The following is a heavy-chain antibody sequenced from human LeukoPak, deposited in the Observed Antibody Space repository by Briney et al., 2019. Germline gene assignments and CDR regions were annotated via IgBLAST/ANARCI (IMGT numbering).Heavy chain of an antibody. V-gene: IGHV1-69*04. J-gene: IGHJ6*03. Sequence: SVKVSCKASGGTFSSYAISWVRQAPGQGLEWMGRIIPILGIANYAQKFQGRVTITADKSTSTAYMELSSLRSEDTAVYYCARGYDFWSGYPYYYYMDVWGKGTTVTVSS. CDR1: GGTFSSYA. CDR2: IIPILGIA. D-gene: IGHD3-3*01. CDR3: ARGYDFWSGYPYYYYMDV.